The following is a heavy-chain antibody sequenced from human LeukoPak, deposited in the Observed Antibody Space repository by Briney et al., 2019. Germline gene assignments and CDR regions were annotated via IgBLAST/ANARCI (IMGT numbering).Heavy chain of an antibody. CDR1: GGSISSSNW. J-gene: IGHJ5*02. Sequence: PSGTLSLTCAASGGSISSSNWWSWVRQPPGKGLEWIGEIYHSGSTNYNPSLKSRVTISVDKSKNQFSLKLSSVTAADTAVYYCARSLASYSRSYYTREGPGWFDPWGQGTLVTVSS. CDR3: ARSLASYSRSYYTREGPGWFDP. D-gene: IGHD1-26*01. CDR2: IYHSGST. V-gene: IGHV4-4*02.